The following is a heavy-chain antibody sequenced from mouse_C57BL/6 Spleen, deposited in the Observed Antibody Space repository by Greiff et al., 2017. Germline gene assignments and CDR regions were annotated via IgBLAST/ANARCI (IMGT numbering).Heavy chain of an antibody. V-gene: IGHV14-1*01. Sequence: VQLQQSGAELVRPGASVTLSCTASGFNINDYYMHWVQQRPEQGLEWIGRIDPEDGATEYAPKFQGKATMTADTSSNTAYLKLSSLTSEDTAVYYCTLYGSSPAWFAYWGQGTLVTVSA. J-gene: IGHJ3*01. CDR1: GFNINDYY. D-gene: IGHD1-1*01. CDR2: IDPEDGAT. CDR3: TLYGSSPAWFAY.